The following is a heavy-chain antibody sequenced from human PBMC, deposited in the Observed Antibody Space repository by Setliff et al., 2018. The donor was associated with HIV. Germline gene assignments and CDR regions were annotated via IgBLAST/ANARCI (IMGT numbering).Heavy chain of an antibody. CDR3: GRESPTYQYFDY. CDR2: IDHRGRP. V-gene: IGHV4-34*01. J-gene: IGHJ4*02. D-gene: IGHD2-21*01. Sequence: SETLSLTCAVYGGSFSDYYWSWIRQPPGKGLEWIGEIDHRGRPKYNPSLNSRVTMSVDKSRNQFSLKLSSVTAADTAVYYCGRESPTYQYFDYWGQGTLVTVSS. CDR1: GGSFSDYY.